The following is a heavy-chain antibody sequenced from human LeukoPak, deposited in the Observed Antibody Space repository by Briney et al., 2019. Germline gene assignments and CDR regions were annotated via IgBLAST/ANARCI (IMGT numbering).Heavy chain of an antibody. CDR2: IIPIFGTA. CDR1: GGTFSSYA. CDR3: ARDHYDYVWGSYRSADDYYYMDV. J-gene: IGHJ6*03. V-gene: IGHV1-69*06. Sequence: SLKVSCRASGGTFSSYAVNWVRRAPGQGLERMGGIIPIFGTANYAQKFQGRVTITADKSTSTAYMELSSLRSEDTAVYYCARDHYDYVWGSYRSADDYYYMDVWGKGTTVTVSS. D-gene: IGHD3-16*02.